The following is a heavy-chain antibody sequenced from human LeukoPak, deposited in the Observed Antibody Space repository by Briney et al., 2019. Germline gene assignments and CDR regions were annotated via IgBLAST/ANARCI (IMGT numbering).Heavy chain of an antibody. V-gene: IGHV4-30-4*08. J-gene: IGHJ4*02. Sequence: TSETLSLTCTVSGGSISSGDYYWSWIRQPPGKGLEWIGCIYYSGSTYYNPSLKSRVTISVDTSKNQFSLKLSSVTAADTAVYYCAREQQLVEGYFDYWGQGTLVTVSS. D-gene: IGHD6-13*01. CDR3: AREQQLVEGYFDY. CDR1: GGSISSGDYY. CDR2: IYYSGST.